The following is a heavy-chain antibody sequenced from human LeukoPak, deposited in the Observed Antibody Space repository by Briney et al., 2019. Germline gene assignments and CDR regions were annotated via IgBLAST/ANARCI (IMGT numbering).Heavy chain of an antibody. D-gene: IGHD3-22*01. CDR3: ARVITMIVVPDASDI. Sequence: GASVKVSCKASGYTFTGYYMHWVRQAPGQGLEWMGWINPNSGGTNYAQKFQGRVTMTRDTSISTAYMELSRLRSDDTAVYYCARVITMIVVPDASDIWGQGTMVTVSS. V-gene: IGHV1-2*02. CDR2: INPNSGGT. CDR1: GYTFTGYY. J-gene: IGHJ3*02.